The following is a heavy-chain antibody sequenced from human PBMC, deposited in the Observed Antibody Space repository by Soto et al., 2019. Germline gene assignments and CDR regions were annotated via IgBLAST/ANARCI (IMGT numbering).Heavy chain of an antibody. CDR3: ARLAEHCSSTSCYNNYYYYYGMDV. D-gene: IGHD2-2*01. CDR1: GYSFTSYW. CDR2: IDPSDSYT. Sequence: PGASQPLSCKRYGYSFTSYWIAWVRQMPEKDLEWMGRIDPSDSYTNYSPSFQGHVTISADKSISTAYLQWSSLKASDTAMYYCARLAEHCSSTSCYNNYYYYYGMDVWGQGTTDTVSS. V-gene: IGHV5-10-1*01. J-gene: IGHJ6*02.